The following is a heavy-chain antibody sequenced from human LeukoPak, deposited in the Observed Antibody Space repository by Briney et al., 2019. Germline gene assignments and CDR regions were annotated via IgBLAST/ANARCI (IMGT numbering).Heavy chain of an antibody. CDR1: GFTFDDYA. V-gene: IGHV3-9*01. D-gene: IGHD1-26*01. Sequence: PGRSLRLSCAASGFTFDDYAMHWVRQAPGKGLEWVSVISWNSGSIGYADSVKGRFTISRDNAKNSLYLQMNSLRAEDTALYYCAKVVSGSYYRGYYFDYWGQGTLVTVSS. J-gene: IGHJ4*02. CDR2: ISWNSGSI. CDR3: AKVVSGSYYRGYYFDY.